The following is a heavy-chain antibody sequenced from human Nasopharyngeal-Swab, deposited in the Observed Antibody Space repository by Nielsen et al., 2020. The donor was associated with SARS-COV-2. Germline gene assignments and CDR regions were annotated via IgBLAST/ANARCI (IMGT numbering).Heavy chain of an antibody. CDR3: AKDRSAGYCSGGSCYTYFDY. D-gene: IGHD2-15*01. J-gene: IGHJ4*02. V-gene: IGHV3-33*06. CDR1: GFTFSNAW. CDR2: IWYDGSNK. Sequence: GESLKISCAASGFTFSNAWMNWVRQAPGKGLEWVAVIWYDGSNKYYADSVKGRFTISRDNSKNTLYLQMNSLRAEDTAVYYCAKDRSAGYCSGGSCYTYFDYWGQGTLVTVSS.